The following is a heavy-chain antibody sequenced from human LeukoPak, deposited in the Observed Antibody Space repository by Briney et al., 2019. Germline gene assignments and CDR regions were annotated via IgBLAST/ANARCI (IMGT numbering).Heavy chain of an antibody. Sequence: KPSETLSLTCAVYGGSFSGYYWSWIRQPPGKGLEWIGEINHSGSTNYNPSLKSRVTISVDTSKNQFSLKLSSVTAADTAVYYCARGQGSITIFGVVIGYYFDYWGQGTLVTVSS. D-gene: IGHD3-3*01. J-gene: IGHJ4*02. CDR1: GGSFSGYY. CDR3: ARGQGSITIFGVVIGYYFDY. V-gene: IGHV4-34*01. CDR2: INHSGST.